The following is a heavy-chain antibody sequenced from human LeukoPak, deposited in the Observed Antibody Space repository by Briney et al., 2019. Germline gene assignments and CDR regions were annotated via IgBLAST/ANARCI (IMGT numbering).Heavy chain of an antibody. J-gene: IGHJ4*02. CDR3: ARVNGYNSYFDY. CDR2: IYSGGST. V-gene: IGHV3-53*01. D-gene: IGHD5-24*01. CDR1: GFTVSSNY. Sequence: GGSLRLSCAASGFTVSSNYMSWVRQAPGKGLECVSVIYSGGSTYNADSVKGRFTISRDSSKNTLYLQMNSLRAEDTAVYFCARVNGYNSYFDYWGQGTLVTVSS.